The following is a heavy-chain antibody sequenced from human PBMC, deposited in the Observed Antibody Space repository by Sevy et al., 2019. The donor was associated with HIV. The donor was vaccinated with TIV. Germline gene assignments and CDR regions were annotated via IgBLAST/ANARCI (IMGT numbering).Heavy chain of an antibody. Sequence: GGSLRLSCAASGFTFRSYWMSWVRQAPGKGLEWVANIKQDGSKKYYVDSVKGRFTISRDNAKNSLYLQMNSLRAEDTAVYYCARTDCTNGVCYTPDDYWGQGTLVTVSS. CDR1: GFTFRSYW. CDR3: ARTDCTNGVCYTPDDY. V-gene: IGHV3-7*01. CDR2: IKQDGSKK. D-gene: IGHD2-8*01. J-gene: IGHJ4*02.